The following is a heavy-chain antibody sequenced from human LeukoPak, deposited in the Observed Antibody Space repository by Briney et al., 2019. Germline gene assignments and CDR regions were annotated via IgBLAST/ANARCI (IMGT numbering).Heavy chain of an antibody. CDR2: INGDGEYT. D-gene: IGHD1-26*01. V-gene: IGHV3-20*04. Sequence: GGSLRLSCEDSGYSFGGFYMHWVRQAPGKGLEWVASINGDGEYTVYAASVKGRFTISRDNSNNMLNLQMSSQRAEDTALYYWAQRGVQGYMDVWCKGTTIIVSS. CDR3: AQRGVQGYMDV. CDR1: GYSFGGFY. J-gene: IGHJ6*03.